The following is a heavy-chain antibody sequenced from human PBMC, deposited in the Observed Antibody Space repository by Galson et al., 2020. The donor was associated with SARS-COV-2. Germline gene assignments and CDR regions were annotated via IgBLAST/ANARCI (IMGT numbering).Heavy chain of an antibody. D-gene: IGHD3-16*01. Sequence: GGSLRLSCAASGFTFTNYGMHWVRQAPGKGLEWVAFISYEGSNKYYADSVRGRFFISRDNSKNTLYLQMDSLRAEDTAVYYCAKRPKFFAIWAYGMDVWGQGTPVTVSS. CDR1: GFTFTNYG. J-gene: IGHJ6*02. CDR3: AKRPKFFAIWAYGMDV. CDR2: ISYEGSNK. V-gene: IGHV3-30*18.